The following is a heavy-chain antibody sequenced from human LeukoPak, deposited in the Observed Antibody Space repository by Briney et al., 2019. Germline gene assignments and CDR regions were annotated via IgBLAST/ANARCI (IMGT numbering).Heavy chain of an antibody. CDR3: ARERETALYYFDY. V-gene: IGHV1-46*01. Sequence: ASVKVSCRASGYXFTNYYMHWVRQAHGQGHEWLGIINPSGGSTSYAQKFQGRVTMTRDTSTSTVYMELSSLRSEDTAVYYCARERETALYYFDYWGQGTLVTVSS. J-gene: IGHJ4*02. CDR2: INPSGGST. D-gene: IGHD5-18*01. CDR1: GYXFTNYY.